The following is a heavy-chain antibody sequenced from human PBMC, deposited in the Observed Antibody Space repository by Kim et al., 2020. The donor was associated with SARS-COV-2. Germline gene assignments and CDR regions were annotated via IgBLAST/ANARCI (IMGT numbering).Heavy chain of an antibody. D-gene: IGHD6-13*01. J-gene: IGHJ6*02. V-gene: IGHV3-23*03. CDR1: GFTFSSYA. Sequence: GGSLRLSCAASGFTFSSYAMSWVRQAPGKGLEWVSVIYSGGSSTYYADSVKGRFTISRDNSKNTLYLQMNSLRAEDTAVYYCAKDGSRQLRGGRYYYYGMDVWGQGTTVTVSS. CDR3: AKDGSRQLRGGRYYYYGMDV. CDR2: IYSGGSST.